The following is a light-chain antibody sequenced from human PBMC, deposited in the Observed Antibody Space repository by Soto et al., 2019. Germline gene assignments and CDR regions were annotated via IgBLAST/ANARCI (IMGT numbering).Light chain of an antibody. Sequence: QSVLTQPASVSGSPGPAITISCSGSGSDVGGYNLVSWYQVDPGKAPQLMIYEGTNRPSGVSDRFSGSRSGNTASLTISGLQAEDEADYYCCSCAEGNTLVFGGGTKLTVL. CDR1: GSDVGGYNL. CDR2: EGT. J-gene: IGLJ3*02. CDR3: CSCAEGNTLV. V-gene: IGLV2-23*01.